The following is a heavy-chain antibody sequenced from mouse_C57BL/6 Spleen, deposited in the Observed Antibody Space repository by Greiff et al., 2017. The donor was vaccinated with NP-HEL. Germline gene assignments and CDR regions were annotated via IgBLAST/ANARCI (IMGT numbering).Heavy chain of an antibody. CDR1: GYTFTSYG. CDR2: IYPRSGNT. J-gene: IGHJ2*01. D-gene: IGHD6-1*01. V-gene: IGHV1-81*01. CDR3: ARVGDGRSSGY. Sequence: VKLQESGAELARPGASVKLSCKASGYTFTSYGISWVKQRTGQGLEWIGEIYPRSGNTYYNEKFKGKATLTADKSSSTAYMELRSLTSEDSAVYFCARVGDGRSSGYWGQGTTLTVSS.